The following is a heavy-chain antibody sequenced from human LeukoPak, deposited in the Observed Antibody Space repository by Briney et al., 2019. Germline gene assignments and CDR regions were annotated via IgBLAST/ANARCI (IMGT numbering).Heavy chain of an antibody. CDR2: ISGSGGST. Sequence: GGSLRLSCAASGFTFSSYAMSWVRQAPGKGLEWVSAISGSGGSTYYADSVKGRFTISRDNSKNTLSLQMNSLRAEDTAIYYCAKASNTWNYFDYWGQGTLVTVSS. D-gene: IGHD1-1*01. V-gene: IGHV3-23*01. J-gene: IGHJ4*02. CDR1: GFTFSSYA. CDR3: AKASNTWNYFDY.